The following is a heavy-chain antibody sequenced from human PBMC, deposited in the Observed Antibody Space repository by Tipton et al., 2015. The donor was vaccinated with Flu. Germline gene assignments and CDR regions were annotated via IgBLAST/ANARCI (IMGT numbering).Heavy chain of an antibody. CDR3: TRDQGQYYDILTGYYSRYYFDY. Sequence: SLRLSCTASGFTFGDYAMSWFRQAPGKGLEWVGFIRSKAYGGTTEYAASVEGRFTISRDDSKSIAYLQMNSLKTEDTAAYYCTRDQGQYYDILTGYYSRYYFDYWGQGTLVTVSS. D-gene: IGHD3-9*01. CDR1: GFTFGDYA. J-gene: IGHJ4*02. V-gene: IGHV3-49*03. CDR2: IRSKAYGGTT.